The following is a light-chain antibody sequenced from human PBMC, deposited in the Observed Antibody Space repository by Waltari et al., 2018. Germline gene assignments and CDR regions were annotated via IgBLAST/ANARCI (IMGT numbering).Light chain of an antibody. V-gene: IGKV3-11*01. CDR3: QQRGNCQT. J-gene: IGKJ1*01. CDR2: DAS. CDR1: QSINNY. Sequence: EILFTHSAGTLSLSPREGAHLSCRASQSINNYLAWYQQKPGQAPMLLIYDASKRATGIPARFSGSWSGTDFTLTISSLQPEDFAVYYCQQRGNCQTFGQGTKVEIK.